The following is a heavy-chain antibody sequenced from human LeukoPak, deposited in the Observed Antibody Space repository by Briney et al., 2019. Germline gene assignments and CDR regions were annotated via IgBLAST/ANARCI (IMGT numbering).Heavy chain of an antibody. CDR3: ARGGYGGHYRRPFDY. D-gene: IGHD4-23*01. CDR1: GFTFSSYS. CDR2: ISSSSSYI. Sequence: GYLSRSAAGSGFTFSSYSMEWDRQAPGKGLEWVSSISSSSSYIYYAVSGKVGFTISRDNAKNSLYLQINSLRAEDTAVYYCARGGYGGHYRRPFDYWGQGTLVTVSS. J-gene: IGHJ4*02. V-gene: IGHV3-21*01.